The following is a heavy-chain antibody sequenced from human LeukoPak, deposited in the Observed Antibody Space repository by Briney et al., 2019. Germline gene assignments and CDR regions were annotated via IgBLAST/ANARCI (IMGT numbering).Heavy chain of an antibody. CDR3: ARVGCSGGRCPGYGMDV. CDR2: ISSSSTNI. D-gene: IGHD2-15*01. V-gene: IGHV3-21*01. J-gene: IGHJ6*02. CDR1: GFTFSSYS. Sequence: AGSLRLSCAASGFTFSSYSMNWVRQAPGKGLEWVSSISSSSTNIYYADSVKGRFTISRDNAKNSLYLQMNSLRVEDTAVYYCARVGCSGGRCPGYGMDVWGQGTTVTVSS.